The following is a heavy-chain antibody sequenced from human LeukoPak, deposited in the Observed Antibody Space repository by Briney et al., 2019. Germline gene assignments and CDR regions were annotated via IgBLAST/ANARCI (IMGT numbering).Heavy chain of an antibody. CDR1: GDSISGSSYY. J-gene: IGHJ6*03. V-gene: IGHV4-39*07. CDR2: IYYSGST. CDR3: AREMEDKSFSFGELRKNYYYYMDV. D-gene: IGHD3-10*01. Sequence: SETLSLTCSVSGDSISGSSYYWGWIRQPPGKGLEWIGSIYYSGSTYYNPSLKSRVTISVDTSKNQFSLKLSSVTAADTAVYYCAREMEDKSFSFGELRKNYYYYMDVWGKGTTVTVSS.